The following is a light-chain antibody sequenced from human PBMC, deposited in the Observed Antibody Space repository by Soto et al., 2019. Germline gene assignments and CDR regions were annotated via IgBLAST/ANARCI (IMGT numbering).Light chain of an antibody. CDR2: GAS. CDR3: QQYKSWPPIT. Sequence: EIVMTQSPATLSVSPGEDVTLSRRASQSVPSRIAWYQQKPGQAPSLLIYGASTRATGVPDRFSGTGSGTEFTLAISSLKSEDYAVYYCQQYKSWPPITFGPGTRLEIK. J-gene: IGKJ5*01. CDR1: QSVPSR. V-gene: IGKV3-15*01.